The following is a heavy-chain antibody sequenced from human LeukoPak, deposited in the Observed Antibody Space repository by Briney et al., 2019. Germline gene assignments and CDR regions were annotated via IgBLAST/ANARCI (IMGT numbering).Heavy chain of an antibody. CDR1: GFTFSSSG. Sequence: GGSLRLSYAASGFTFSSSGMHWVRQAPGRGLEWVAVISYDGSHKYYVDSVKGRFTISRDNSKNTLYLQMNSLRAEDTAVYYCAKGHYTDVWGKGTTVTVSS. V-gene: IGHV3-30*18. CDR3: AKGHYTDV. CDR2: ISYDGSHK. J-gene: IGHJ6*03.